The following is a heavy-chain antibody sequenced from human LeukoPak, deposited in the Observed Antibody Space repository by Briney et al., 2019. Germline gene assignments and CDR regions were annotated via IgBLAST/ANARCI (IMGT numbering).Heavy chain of an antibody. V-gene: IGHV1-3*01. Sequence: ASVKVSCKASGYTFTSYAMHWVRQAPGQRLEWTGWINAGNGDTKYSQKFQGRVTIIRDTSASTAYMELSSLRSEDTAVYYCARNRDLLYCSGGSCYSYYYGMDVWGQGTTVTVSS. D-gene: IGHD2-15*01. CDR2: INAGNGDT. CDR1: GYTFTSYA. CDR3: ARNRDLLYCSGGSCYSYYYGMDV. J-gene: IGHJ6*02.